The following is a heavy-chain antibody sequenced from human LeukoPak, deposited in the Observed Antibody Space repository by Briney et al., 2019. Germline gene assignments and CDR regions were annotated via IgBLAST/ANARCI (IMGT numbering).Heavy chain of an antibody. CDR2: FDPEDGET. Sequence: GASVKVSCKVSGCTLTELSMHWVRQAPGKGLEWMGGFDPEDGETIYAQKFQGRVTMTEDTSTDTAYMELSSLRSEDTAVYYCATTYYYGSGTFDYWGRGTQVTVSS. CDR3: ATTYYYGSGTFDY. J-gene: IGHJ4*02. CDR1: GCTLTELS. V-gene: IGHV1-24*01. D-gene: IGHD3-10*01.